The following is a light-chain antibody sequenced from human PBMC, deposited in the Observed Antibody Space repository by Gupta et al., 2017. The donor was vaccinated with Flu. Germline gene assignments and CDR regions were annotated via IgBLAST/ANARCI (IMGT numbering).Light chain of an antibody. CDR2: GAS. V-gene: IGKV3-20*01. CDR1: QSVSSSY. Sequence: VLTLSPGTLPLSPGERATLSCRASQSVSSSYLAWYQQKPGQAPRLLIYGASSRATGIPDRFSGSGSGTDFTLTISRLEPEDFAVYYCQQYGSSRWAFGQGTKVEIK. CDR3: QQYGSSRWA. J-gene: IGKJ1*01.